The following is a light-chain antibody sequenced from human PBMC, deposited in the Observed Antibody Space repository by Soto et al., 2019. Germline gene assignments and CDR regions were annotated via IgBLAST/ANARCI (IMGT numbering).Light chain of an antibody. CDR2: NAS. V-gene: IGKV3-11*01. CDR1: QSVSTF. J-gene: IGKJ5*01. Sequence: VLTQSPATLSVSPGERAIVSCGASQSVSTFLAWFQQKPGQPPRLLIYNASNRTTGIPARFSGSGSGTDFTLTISSLEPEDFEVYYCQQRGDWPPITFGQGTRLE. CDR3: QQRGDWPPIT.